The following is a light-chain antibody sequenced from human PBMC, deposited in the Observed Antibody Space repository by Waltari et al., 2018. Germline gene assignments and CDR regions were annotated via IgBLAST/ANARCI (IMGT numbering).Light chain of an antibody. Sequence: SALTQPASVSGSPGQSITISCTGTSIDVAGYDYVSWYQQHPGKAPKLMIYDVSNRPSGVSNRFSGSKSGNTASLTISGLQAEDEADYYCSSYTSSRVFGGGTKLTVL. V-gene: IGLV2-14*03. CDR1: SIDVAGYDY. CDR2: DVS. CDR3: SSYTSSRV. J-gene: IGLJ3*02.